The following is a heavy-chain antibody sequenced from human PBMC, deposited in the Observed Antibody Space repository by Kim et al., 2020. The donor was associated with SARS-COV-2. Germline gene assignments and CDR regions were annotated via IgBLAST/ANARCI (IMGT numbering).Heavy chain of an antibody. V-gene: IGHV3-9*01. D-gene: IGHD3-10*01. Sequence: GGSLRLSCAASGFTFGDYAMHWVRQAPGKGLEWVSGISWNSGSIGYADSVKGRFTISRDNAKNSLYLQMNSLRAEDTALYYCAKELLWFGELQQRYGMDVWGQGTTVTVSS. CDR3: AKELLWFGELQQRYGMDV. J-gene: IGHJ6*02. CDR2: ISWNSGSI. CDR1: GFTFGDYA.